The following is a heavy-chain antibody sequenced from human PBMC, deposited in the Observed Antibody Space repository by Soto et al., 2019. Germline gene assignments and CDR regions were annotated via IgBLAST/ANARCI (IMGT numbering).Heavy chain of an antibody. CDR3: ARRSSSGRDFDY. CDR2: ISSSSSYI. V-gene: IGHV3-21*01. Sequence: PGGPLRLSCAASGFTFSSYSMNWVRQAPGKGLEWVSSISSSSSYIYYADSVKGRFTISRDNAKNSLYLQMNSLRAEDTAVYYCARRSSSGRDFDYSGQGTLVTVYS. J-gene: IGHJ4*02. D-gene: IGHD6-6*01. CDR1: GFTFSSYS.